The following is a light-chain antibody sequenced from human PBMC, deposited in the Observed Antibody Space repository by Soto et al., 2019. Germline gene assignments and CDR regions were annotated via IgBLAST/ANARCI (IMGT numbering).Light chain of an antibody. J-gene: IGLJ1*01. CDR3: GPWNSTLSPKA. V-gene: IGLV1-51*01. CDR2: DDD. Sequence: QSVMTQPPSVSAAPGQRVTISCSGSSSNIGGNSVSWYQQLPGTAPKLLIYDDDKRPSGIPDRFSGSKSGTSATLGITGFQLGEEPIYYSGPWNSTLSPKAFGPGPKVTV. CDR1: SSNIGGNS.